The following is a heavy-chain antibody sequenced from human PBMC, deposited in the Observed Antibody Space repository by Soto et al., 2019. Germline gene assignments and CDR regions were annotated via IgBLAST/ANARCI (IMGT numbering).Heavy chain of an antibody. J-gene: IGHJ4*02. CDR1: GFTFGDYA. V-gene: IGHV3-30*18. CDR2: VSHDGRNT. CDR3: AKGGRQWLVTSDFNY. D-gene: IGHD6-19*01. Sequence: VQLVESGGGVVQPGRSLRLSCAASGFTFGDYAMHWVRQAPGKGLEWVAVVSHDGRNTHYADSVKGRFTISRDSSKNTVSLEMTRLRAEDTAVYYCAKGGRQWLVTSDFNYWGQGALVTVSS.